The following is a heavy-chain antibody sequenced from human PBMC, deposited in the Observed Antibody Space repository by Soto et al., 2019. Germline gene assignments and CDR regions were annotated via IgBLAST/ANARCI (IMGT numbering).Heavy chain of an antibody. V-gene: IGHV1-18*01. CDR1: GYTFTSYG. CDR3: ARDEAPGGDCYLTDY. J-gene: IGHJ4*02. Sequence: ASVKVSCKASGYTFTSYGISWVRQAPGQGLEWMGWISAYNGNTNYAQKLQGRVTMTTDTSTCTAYMELRSLRSDDTAVYYCARDEAPGGDCYLTDYWGQGTLVTVSS. D-gene: IGHD2-21*02. CDR2: ISAYNGNT.